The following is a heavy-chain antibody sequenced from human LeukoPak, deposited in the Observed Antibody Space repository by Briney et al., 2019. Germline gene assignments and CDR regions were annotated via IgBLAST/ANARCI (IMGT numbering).Heavy chain of an antibody. Sequence: PSETLSLTCTVSGGSISSYYWSWIRQPPGKGLEWIGYIYYSGGTNYNPSLKSRVTISVDTSKNQFSLKLSSVTAADTAVYYCARGSGYSSGWYRGAFDIWGQGTMVTVSS. CDR3: ARGSGYSSGWYRGAFDI. D-gene: IGHD6-19*01. J-gene: IGHJ3*02. CDR2: IYYSGGT. CDR1: GGSISSYY. V-gene: IGHV4-59*01.